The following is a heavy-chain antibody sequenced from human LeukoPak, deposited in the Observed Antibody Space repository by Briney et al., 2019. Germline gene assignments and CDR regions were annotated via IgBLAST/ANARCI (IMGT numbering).Heavy chain of an antibody. V-gene: IGHV1-8*01. CDR2: MNPNSGNT. CDR3: ARDMRHCSSTSCYFSRPDNWFDP. D-gene: IGHD2-2*01. J-gene: IGHJ5*02. Sequence: AASVKVSCKASGYTFTSYDINWVRQATGQGLEWMGWMNPNSGNTGYAQKFQGRVTMTRNTSISTAYMELSSLRSEDTAVYYCARDMRHCSSTSCYFSRPDNWFDPWGQGTLVTVSS. CDR1: GYTFTSYD.